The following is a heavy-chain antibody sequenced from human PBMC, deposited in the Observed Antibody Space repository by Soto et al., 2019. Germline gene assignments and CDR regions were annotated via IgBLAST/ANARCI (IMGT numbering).Heavy chain of an antibody. J-gene: IGHJ5*02. CDR1: GFTFSSAW. V-gene: IGHV3-15*01. D-gene: IGHD2-15*01. Sequence: GGSVRLSCADAGFTFSSAWMSWVGQAAGKGLEWVGRIKSKIDGGPTDYAAPVKGRFTISRDDSKNTLYLQMNSLKTEDTAVYYCTSGYCSGGRCYGYWFDPWGQGALVTVSS. CDR2: IKSKIDGGPT. CDR3: TSGYCSGGRCYGYWFDP.